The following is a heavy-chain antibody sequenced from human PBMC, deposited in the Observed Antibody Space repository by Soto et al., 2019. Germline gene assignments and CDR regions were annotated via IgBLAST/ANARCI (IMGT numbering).Heavy chain of an antibody. J-gene: IGHJ5*02. CDR3: AGKRRYYDSSGYYRWFDP. D-gene: IGHD3-22*01. Sequence: SETLSLTCTVSGGSISSYYWSWIRQPPGKGLEWIGYIYYSGSTYYNPSLKSRVTISVDTSKNQFSLKLSSVTAADTAVYYCAGKRRYYDSSGYYRWFDPWGQGTLVTVSS. CDR1: GGSISSYY. CDR2: IYYSGST. V-gene: IGHV4-59*08.